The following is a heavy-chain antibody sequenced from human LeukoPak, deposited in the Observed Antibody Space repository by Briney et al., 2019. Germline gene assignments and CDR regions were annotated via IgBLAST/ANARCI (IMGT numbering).Heavy chain of an antibody. Sequence: SETLSLTCAVSGGSISSGGYSWSWLRQPPGKGLEWIGYIYHSGSTYYNPSLKSRVTVSVDRSKNQFSLKLSSVTAADTAVYYCARNGVGAAFDIWGQGTMVTVSS. CDR1: GGSISSGGYS. V-gene: IGHV4-30-2*01. CDR2: IYHSGST. D-gene: IGHD3-10*01. CDR3: ARNGVGAAFDI. J-gene: IGHJ3*02.